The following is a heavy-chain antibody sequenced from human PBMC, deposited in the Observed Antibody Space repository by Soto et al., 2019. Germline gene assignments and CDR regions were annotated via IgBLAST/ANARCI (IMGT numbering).Heavy chain of an antibody. CDR2: LIPLLGTA. V-gene: IGHV1-69*11. CDR1: GGTFTSDA. Sequence: GASAKVSCKASGGTFTSDAISWVRPAPGQGLDWIGRLIPLLGTAYYAQRFQGRVTITADGSTSPDYMVQTSLQSGDTALYYCARVVVTTVPASCYYGMHVWGQGTTVTVSS. J-gene: IGHJ6*02. D-gene: IGHD4-4*01. CDR3: ARVVVTTVPASCYYGMHV.